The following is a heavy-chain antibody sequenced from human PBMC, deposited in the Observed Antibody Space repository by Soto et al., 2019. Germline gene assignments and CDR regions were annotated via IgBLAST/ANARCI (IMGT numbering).Heavy chain of an antibody. V-gene: IGHV3-74*01. CDR1: GFTFSSYW. CDR2: VNSDGTTT. J-gene: IGHJ5*02. Sequence: GGSLRLSCAASGFTFSSYWMHWVRQVPGKGLVWVSRVNSDGTTTTYADSVKGRFTIFRDNAEKTLYLQMNSLRAEDTAVYYCARDHCSTTTCYTVWFDPWGQGTPVTVSS. D-gene: IGHD2-2*02. CDR3: ARDHCSTTTCYTVWFDP.